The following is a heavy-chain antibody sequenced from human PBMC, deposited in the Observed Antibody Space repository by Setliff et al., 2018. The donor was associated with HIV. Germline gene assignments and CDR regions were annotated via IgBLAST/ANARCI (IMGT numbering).Heavy chain of an antibody. J-gene: IGHJ6*02. D-gene: IGHD2-2*01. CDR3: ARYLVVVPVAVGGLDV. Sequence: ASVKVSCKSSGYTFTGSFMHWVRQAPGQGLEWMGWINPNSGGTNYAQKFQGRVTMTRDTSISTAYMELSGLTSDDSAVYYCARYLVVVPVAVGGLDVWGQGTTVTVSS. V-gene: IGHV1-2*02. CDR2: INPNSGGT. CDR1: GYTFTGSF.